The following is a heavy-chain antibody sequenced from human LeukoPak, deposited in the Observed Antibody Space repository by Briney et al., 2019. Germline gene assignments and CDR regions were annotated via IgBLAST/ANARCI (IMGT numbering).Heavy chain of an antibody. J-gene: IGHJ4*02. D-gene: IGHD1-26*01. Sequence: GGSLRLSCAASGFTFSSYWMSWVRQAPGKGLEWLANINQDEGAKYYVDSVKGRFTVSRDNAKNSLYLQMNSLRAEDTGVYYCARIVPYSGSHWGLDYWGQGTLVTVSS. CDR1: GFTFSSYW. CDR3: ARIVPYSGSHWGLDY. V-gene: IGHV3-7*01. CDR2: INQDEGAK.